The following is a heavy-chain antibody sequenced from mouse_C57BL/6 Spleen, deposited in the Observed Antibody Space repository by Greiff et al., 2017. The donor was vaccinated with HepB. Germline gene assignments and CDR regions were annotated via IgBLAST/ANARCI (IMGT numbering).Heavy chain of an antibody. CDR3: TKYSGSSSFAY. CDR2: IDPETGAT. Sequence: VQLQQSGAELVRPGASVTLSCKASGYTFTDYEMHWVKQTPVHGLEWIGAIDPETGATAYNQKFKGKAILTADKSSSTAYMELRSLTSEDSAVYYCTKYSGSSSFAYWGQGTLVTVSA. CDR1: GYTFTDYE. J-gene: IGHJ3*01. D-gene: IGHD1-1*01. V-gene: IGHV1-15*01.